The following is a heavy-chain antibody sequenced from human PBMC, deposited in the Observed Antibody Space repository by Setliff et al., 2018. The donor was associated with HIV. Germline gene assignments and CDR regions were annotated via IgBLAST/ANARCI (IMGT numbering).Heavy chain of an antibody. V-gene: IGHV3-66*02. J-gene: IGHJ5*02. CDR2: IYSGGTT. Sequence: GGSLRLSCTASGFSVTRNYMSWVRQAPGKWLGWVSIIYSGGTTSYADSVKGRFTISRDNSENALYLQMNSLRSEDTAIYYCARDIGSVWHNWFDPWGQGTLVTVSS. CDR1: GFSVTRNY. D-gene: IGHD6-19*01. CDR3: ARDIGSVWHNWFDP.